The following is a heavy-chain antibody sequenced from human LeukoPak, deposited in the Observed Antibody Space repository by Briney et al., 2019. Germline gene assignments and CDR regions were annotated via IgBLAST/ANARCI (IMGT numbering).Heavy chain of an antibody. CDR2: ISSSTNTI. D-gene: IGHD3-16*02. Sequence: PGGSLRLSCEVSGFPFTLYNMNWVRQAPGKGLEWLSYISSSTNTIYYADSVKGRFTISRDNAKNSLYLQMNSLRAEDTAVYYCARARATGFLSYRRVAGMDVWGQGTTVTVSS. V-gene: IGHV3-48*04. CDR3: ARARATGFLSYRRVAGMDV. CDR1: GFPFTLYN. J-gene: IGHJ6*02.